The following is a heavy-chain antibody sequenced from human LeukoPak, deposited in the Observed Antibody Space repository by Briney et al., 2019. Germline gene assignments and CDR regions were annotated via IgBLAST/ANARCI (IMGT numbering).Heavy chain of an antibody. CDR3: AKDRRVIRGDDAFDI. D-gene: IGHD3-16*02. CDR2: ISYDGSNK. CDR1: GFTFSSYG. V-gene: IGHV3-30*18. J-gene: IGHJ3*02. Sequence: GGSLRLSCAASGFTFSSYGMRWVRQAPGKGLEWVAVISYDGSNKYYADSVKGRFTISRDNSKNTLYLQMNSLRAEDTAVYYCAKDRRVIRGDDAFDIWGQGTMVTVSS.